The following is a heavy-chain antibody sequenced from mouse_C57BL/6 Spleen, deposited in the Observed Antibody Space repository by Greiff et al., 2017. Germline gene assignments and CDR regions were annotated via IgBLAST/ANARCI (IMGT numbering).Heavy chain of an antibody. D-gene: IGHD3-2*02. CDR1: GYTFTDYY. CDR2: IYPGSGNT. J-gene: IGHJ2*01. V-gene: IGHV1-76*01. CDR3: AVDSSGSYYFDY. Sequence: VQLQQSGAELVRPGASVKLSCKASGYTFTDYYINWVKQRPGQGLEWIARIYPGSGNTYYNEKFKGKATLTAEKSSSTAYMQLSSLTSEDSAVYFCAVDSSGSYYFDYWGQGTTLTVSS.